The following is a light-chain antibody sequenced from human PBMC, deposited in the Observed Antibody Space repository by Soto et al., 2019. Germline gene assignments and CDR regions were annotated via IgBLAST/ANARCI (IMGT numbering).Light chain of an antibody. CDR1: SSNIGSNT. Sequence: QLVLTQPPSASGTPGQRVTISCSGSSSNIGSNTVNWYQQLPGTAPKPLIYSNNQRPSGVPDRFSGSKSGTSASLAISGLQSEDEADYYCAAWDDSLHVVFGGGTKVTVL. CDR2: SNN. CDR3: AAWDDSLHVV. J-gene: IGLJ2*01. V-gene: IGLV1-44*01.